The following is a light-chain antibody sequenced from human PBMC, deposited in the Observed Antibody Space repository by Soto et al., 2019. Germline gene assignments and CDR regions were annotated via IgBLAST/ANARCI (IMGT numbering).Light chain of an antibody. CDR3: QQYYGAPYT. V-gene: IGKV4-1*01. Sequence: DIVMTQSPDSLAMSLGERATINCKSSQSILYSSNNKNYLAWYQQKPGQPPKLLIYWASTRESGVPDRFSGSGSGTDFTLTISSLQAEDVAVYYCQQYYGAPYTFGQGTNLEMK. CDR2: WAS. J-gene: IGKJ2*01. CDR1: QSILYSSNNKNY.